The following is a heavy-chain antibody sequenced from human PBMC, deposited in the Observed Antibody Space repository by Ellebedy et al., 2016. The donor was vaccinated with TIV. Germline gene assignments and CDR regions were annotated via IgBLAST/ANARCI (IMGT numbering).Heavy chain of an antibody. D-gene: IGHD1-20*01. CDR2: IQTGGDT. CDR3: ARRITGTYGDDALDI. CDR1: GFTVSYTY. J-gene: IGHJ3*02. V-gene: IGHV3-53*01. Sequence: GGSLRLSCAASGFTVSYTYMSWVRQAPGKGLEWVSVIQTGGDTYYADSVRGRFTISRDSSKNTLYLQMNSLRAEETAVYYCARRITGTYGDDALDIWGQGTMVTVSS.